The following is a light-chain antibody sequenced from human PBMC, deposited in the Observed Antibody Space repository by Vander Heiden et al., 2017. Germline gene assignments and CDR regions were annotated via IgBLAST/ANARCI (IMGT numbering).Light chain of an antibody. V-gene: IGLV3-1*01. CDR1: NLGDKF. Sequence: SYELTQPPSVSVPPGQAATITCSGKNLGDKFVSWYQYKSGQSPVLVMYQDRRRPSGIPDRFAASHSGDTATLTIGDIQAMDEADYYCQAWDSSVLYVFGSGTKVTVL. J-gene: IGLJ1*01. CDR3: QAWDSSVLYV. CDR2: QDR.